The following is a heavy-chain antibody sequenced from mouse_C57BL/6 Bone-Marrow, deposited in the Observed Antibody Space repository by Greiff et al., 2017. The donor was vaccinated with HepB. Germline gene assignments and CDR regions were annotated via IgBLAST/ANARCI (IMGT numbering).Heavy chain of an antibody. Sequence: EVKLVESGGGLVQPGGSLKLSCAASGFTFSDYYMYWVRQTPEKRLEWVAYISNGGGSTYYPDTVKGRFTISRDNAKNTLYLQMSRLKSEDTAMYYCARQSNYPFAYWGQGTLVTVSA. D-gene: IGHD2-5*01. CDR1: GFTFSDYY. CDR2: ISNGGGST. J-gene: IGHJ3*01. V-gene: IGHV5-12*01. CDR3: ARQSNYPFAY.